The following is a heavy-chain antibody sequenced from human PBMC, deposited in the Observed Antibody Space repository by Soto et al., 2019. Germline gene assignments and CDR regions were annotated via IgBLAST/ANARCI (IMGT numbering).Heavy chain of an antibody. CDR2: IYHSGST. V-gene: IGHV4-30-2*01. D-gene: IGHD3-22*01. CDR1: GGSISSGGYS. CDR3: ARDRYYYDSSGYYGAFDI. Sequence: PSETLSLTCAVSGGSISSGGYSWSWIRQPPGKGLEWIGYIYHSGSTYYNPSLKSRVTISVDRSKNQFSLKLSSVTAADTAVYYCARDRYYYDSSGYYGAFDIWGQGTMVTVS. J-gene: IGHJ3*02.